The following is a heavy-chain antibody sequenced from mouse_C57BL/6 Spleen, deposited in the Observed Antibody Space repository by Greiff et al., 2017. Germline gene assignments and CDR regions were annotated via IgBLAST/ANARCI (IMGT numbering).Heavy chain of an antibody. Sequence: QVQLQQPGAELVRPGSSVKLSCKASGYTFTSYWMHWVKQRPIQGLEWIGNIDPSDSETHYNQKFKDKATLTVDKSSSTAYMQLSSLTSEDSAVYYCARRGTGREVYAMDYWGQGTSVTVSS. CDR2: IDPSDSET. J-gene: IGHJ4*01. V-gene: IGHV1-52*01. CDR3: ARRGTGREVYAMDY. CDR1: GYTFTSYW. D-gene: IGHD4-1*01.